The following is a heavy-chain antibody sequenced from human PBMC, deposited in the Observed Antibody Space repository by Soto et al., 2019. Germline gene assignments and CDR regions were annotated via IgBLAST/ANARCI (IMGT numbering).Heavy chain of an antibody. CDR1: GGSISSGGYY. V-gene: IGHV4-30-4*08. D-gene: IGHD3-3*01. Sequence: SETLSLTCTVSGGSISSGGYYWSWIRQHPGKGLEWIGYIYYSGSTYYNPSLKSRVTISVDTSKNQFSLKLSSVTAADTAVYYCAREDSVFGVVISYWGQGTLVTVSS. CDR2: IYYSGST. CDR3: AREDSVFGVVISY. J-gene: IGHJ4*02.